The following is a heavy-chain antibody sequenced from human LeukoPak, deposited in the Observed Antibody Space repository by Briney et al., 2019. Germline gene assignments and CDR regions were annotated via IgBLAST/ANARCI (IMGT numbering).Heavy chain of an antibody. D-gene: IGHD3-10*01. CDR3: ARGLYGSGSDYKLRYNWFDP. V-gene: IGHV4-59*11. CDR2: IYYSGST. CDR1: GGSINSHY. Sequence: PSETLSLTCTVSGGSINSHYWSWIRQPPGKGLEWIGYIYYSGSTNYNPSLKSRVTISVDTSKNQFSLKLSSVTAADTAVYYCARGLYGSGSDYKLRYNWFDPWGQGTLVTVSS. J-gene: IGHJ5*02.